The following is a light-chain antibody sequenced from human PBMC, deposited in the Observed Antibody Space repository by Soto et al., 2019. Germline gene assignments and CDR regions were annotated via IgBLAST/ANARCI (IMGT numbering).Light chain of an antibody. CDR2: GAS. Sequence: EIVMTQSPATLSVSPGERAPLSCRASQSVSSNLAWYRQKPGQASRLLIYGASTRANGIPARFSGSWSGTEFTLTISSLQSEDFAVYYCQQYNNWPPYTFGQGTKLEIK. CDR3: QQYNNWPPYT. V-gene: IGKV3-15*01. J-gene: IGKJ2*01. CDR1: QSVSSN.